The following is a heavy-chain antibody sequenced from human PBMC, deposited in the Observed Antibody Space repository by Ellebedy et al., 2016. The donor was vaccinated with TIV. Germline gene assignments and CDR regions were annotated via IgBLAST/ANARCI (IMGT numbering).Heavy chain of an antibody. CDR1: GYTFNSYG. D-gene: IGHD6-6*01. CDR2: ISGYKDDT. J-gene: IGHJ4*02. V-gene: IGHV1-18*04. Sequence: AASVKVSCKASGYTFNSYGISWVRQAPGQGLEWVGWISGYKDDTNYAQKLQGRVTMATDTSANTAYMELSNLRYEDTAVYYCVLAIGSSPMDFFNFWGQGTLITVSS. CDR3: VLAIGSSPMDFFNF.